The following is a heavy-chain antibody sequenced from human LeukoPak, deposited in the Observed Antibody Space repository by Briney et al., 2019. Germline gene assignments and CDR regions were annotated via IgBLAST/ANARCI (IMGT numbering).Heavy chain of an antibody. CDR1: GGTFSSYA. D-gene: IGHD4-17*01. Sequence: GGSVKVSCKASGGTFSSYAISWVRQAPGQGLEWMGGIIPIFGTANYEQKFQSRVTITADESTSTAYMALSSLRSEDTAVYYCARALKNYGDYGSRWFDPWGQGTLVTVSS. CDR2: IIPIFGTA. V-gene: IGHV1-69*13. J-gene: IGHJ5*02. CDR3: ARALKNYGDYGSRWFDP.